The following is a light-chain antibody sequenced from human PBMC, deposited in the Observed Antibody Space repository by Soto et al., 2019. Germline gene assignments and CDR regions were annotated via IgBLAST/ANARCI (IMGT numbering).Light chain of an antibody. J-gene: IGKJ1*01. CDR2: DAS. CDR3: QQYYNWPRT. V-gene: IGKV3-11*01. Sequence: EIVLTQSPGTLSLSPGERATLSWWASQSVGSYLVWYQQKPGQAPRLLLYDASSRATGIPARFSGGGSETDFTLIISNLQPEDFAVYYCQQYYNWPRTFGQGTKVDIK. CDR1: QSVGSY.